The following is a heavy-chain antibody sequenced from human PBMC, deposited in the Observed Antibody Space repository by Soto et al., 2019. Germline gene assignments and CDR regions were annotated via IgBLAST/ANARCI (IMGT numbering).Heavy chain of an antibody. J-gene: IGHJ6*02. CDR1: GGSISSYY. D-gene: IGHD3-10*01. CDR2: VHHSWGS. CDR3: ARQGFGPLHGLVDV. Sequence: QVQLQESGPGLVKPSETMSLSCTVSGGSISSYYWSWFRQSPGKRMEWIGYVHHSWGSSYNLSLQGRVAISLDASKRQFSLKVTSVTATDTAVYYCARQGFGPLHGLVDVWGQGTTVTVSS. V-gene: IGHV4-59*08.